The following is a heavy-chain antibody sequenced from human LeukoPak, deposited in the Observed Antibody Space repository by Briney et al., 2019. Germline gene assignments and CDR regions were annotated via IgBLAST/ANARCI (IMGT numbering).Heavy chain of an antibody. CDR1: GFTFSSYA. V-gene: IGHV3-23*01. CDR2: ISGSGGST. D-gene: IGHD6-6*01. CDR3: AKSSSRYYYYGMDV. J-gene: IGHJ6*02. Sequence: GGSLRLSCAASGFTFSSYAMSWVRQAPGKGLEWVSAISGSGGSTYYADSVKGRFTVSRDNSKNTLYLQMNSLRAEDTAVYYCAKSSSRYYYYGMDVWGQGTTVTVSS.